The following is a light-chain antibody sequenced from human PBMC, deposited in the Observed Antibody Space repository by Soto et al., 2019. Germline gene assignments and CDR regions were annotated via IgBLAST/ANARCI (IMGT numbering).Light chain of an antibody. CDR1: QNVNIN. J-gene: IGKJ4*01. CDR2: GAS. Sequence: EIVMTQSPVTLSVSPGERVTLSCRASQNVNINLAWYQQRPGQAPRVLIYGASNRASGIPDRFSGSWSGTDFTLTISSLEPDDCALYYCQQYKYWPPLTFGGGTRVEIK. CDR3: QQYKYWPPLT. V-gene: IGKV3D-15*01.